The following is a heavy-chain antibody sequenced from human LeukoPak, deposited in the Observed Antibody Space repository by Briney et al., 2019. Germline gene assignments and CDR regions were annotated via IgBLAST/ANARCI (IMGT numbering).Heavy chain of an antibody. CDR3: AKGPKSSSMGADYYYYYYMDV. D-gene: IGHD6-6*01. Sequence: PGGSLRLSCAASGFTFSSYGMHWVRQAPGKGLEWVAFIRYDGSNKYYADSVKGRFTISRDNSKNTLYLQMNSLRAEDTAVYYCAKGPKSSSMGADYYYYYYMDVWGKGTTVTVSS. CDR1: GFTFSSYG. V-gene: IGHV3-30*02. CDR2: IRYDGSNK. J-gene: IGHJ6*03.